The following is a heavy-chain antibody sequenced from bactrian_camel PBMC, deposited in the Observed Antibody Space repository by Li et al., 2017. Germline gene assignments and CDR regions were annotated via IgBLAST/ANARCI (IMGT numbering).Heavy chain of an antibody. J-gene: IGHJ4*01. V-gene: IGHV3S1*01. CDR1: GSADSRRC. CDR2: LAAAGYS. D-gene: IGHD1*01. CDR3: AVEGDGAYCVPGALVFGV. Sequence: HVQLVESGGGSVQAGGSLTLSCEASGSADSRRCMAWFRQAPGKEREGVATLAAAGYSDYTDSVKGRFTISKDNAENTLYLQMNRLKPEDTAMYYCAVEGDGAYCVPGALVFGVWDQGTQVTVSS.